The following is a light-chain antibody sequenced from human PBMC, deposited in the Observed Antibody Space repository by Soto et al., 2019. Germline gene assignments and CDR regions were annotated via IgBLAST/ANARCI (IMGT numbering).Light chain of an antibody. CDR3: ATWDGSLSAMV. J-gene: IGLJ2*01. CDR1: NSNIGNNY. CDR2: DNN. V-gene: IGLV1-51*01. Sequence: QSVLTQPPSVSAAPRQKVTISCSGNNSNIGNNYVSWYQQFPGTAPKLLIYDNNQRPSGIPDRFSGSKSGTSATLGITGLQTGDEADYYCATWDGSLSAMVFGGATKLTVL.